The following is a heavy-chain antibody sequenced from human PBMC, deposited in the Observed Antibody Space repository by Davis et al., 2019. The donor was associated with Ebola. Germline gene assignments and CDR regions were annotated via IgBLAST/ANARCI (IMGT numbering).Heavy chain of an antibody. CDR3: AKDRVELWLPLDYYYCLDD. J-gene: IGHJ6*03. CDR1: GFTFSRNA. V-gene: IGHV3-30*18. D-gene: IGHD5-12*01. Sequence: PGGSLRPSCAASGFTFSRNAMHWVRQAPGKGLEWVAVTSADGSREFYADSVTGRFAISRDNSKNTVYLQMNTLRPEDTAVYYCAKDRVELWLPLDYYYCLDDWGKGTTVTVSS. CDR2: TSADGSRE.